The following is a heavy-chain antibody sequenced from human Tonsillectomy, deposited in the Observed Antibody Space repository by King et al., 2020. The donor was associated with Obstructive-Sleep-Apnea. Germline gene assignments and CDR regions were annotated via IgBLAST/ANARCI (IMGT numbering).Heavy chain of an antibody. CDR2: IYYSGGT. CDR3: ARDSPPHSFGSGWFDP. J-gene: IGHJ5*02. D-gene: IGHD3-10*01. V-gene: IGHV4-31*01. Sequence: VQLXESGPGLVKPSQTLSLTCTVSGGSISSGGSYWSXIRQHPGKGLEWIGYIYYSGGTYYNPSPQSLITISVDTSKNQFSLKLSSVTAADPAVYYCARDSPPHSFGSGWFDPWGQGTLVTVSS. CDR1: GGSISSGGSY.